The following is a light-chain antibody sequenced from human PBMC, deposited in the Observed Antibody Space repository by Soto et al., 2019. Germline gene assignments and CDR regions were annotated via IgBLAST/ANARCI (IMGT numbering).Light chain of an antibody. CDR3: TVWDDSLRGRL. CDR1: SSSIESNY. Sequence: QAVVTQPPSASGTPGQRVTISCSGTSSSIESNYVYWYQQLPGTAPRLLIYRNNQRPSGVPDRFCGSKSGTSASLAISALRSEDEADYYCTVWDDSLRGRLFGGGTKLTVL. V-gene: IGLV1-47*01. J-gene: IGLJ2*01. CDR2: RNN.